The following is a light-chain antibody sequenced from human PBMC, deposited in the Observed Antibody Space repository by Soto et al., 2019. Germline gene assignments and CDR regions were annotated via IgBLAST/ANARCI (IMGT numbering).Light chain of an antibody. J-gene: IGKJ4*01. V-gene: IGKV1-39*01. CDR3: QQAYFTPLT. CDR2: AAS. CDR1: QSITTY. Sequence: DVQMTQSPSSLSASVGDRVTITCRGSQSITTYLNWYQQKPGKAPKLLIYAASTLQSGVPSRFSGSGSGTDFTLSIGSLQPEDFASYFCQQAYFTPLTFGGGTKVEI.